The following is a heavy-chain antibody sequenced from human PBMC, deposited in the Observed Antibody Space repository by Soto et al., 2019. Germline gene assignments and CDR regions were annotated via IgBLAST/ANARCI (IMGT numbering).Heavy chain of an antibody. Sequence: QITLKESGPPLVKPTQTLTLTCTFSGFSLSTSGVGVGWIRQPPGKALEWLALIYWDDDKRYSPSLKSRLTINKDPSKHQVVLTMTNMDPVDTATYYCAHSLRYDILTGYPAYYFDYWGQGTLVTVSS. CDR2: IYWDDDK. CDR1: GFSLSTSGVG. D-gene: IGHD3-9*01. J-gene: IGHJ4*02. V-gene: IGHV2-5*02. CDR3: AHSLRYDILTGYPAYYFDY.